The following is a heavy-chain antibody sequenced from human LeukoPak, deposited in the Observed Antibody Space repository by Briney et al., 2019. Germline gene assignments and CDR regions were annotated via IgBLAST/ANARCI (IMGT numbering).Heavy chain of an antibody. CDR3: ARLVVVTARGALDI. J-gene: IGHJ3*02. CDR1: GGSISSGDYY. D-gene: IGHD2-21*02. V-gene: IGHV4-30-4*01. CDR2: IYYSGST. Sequence: PSQTLSLTCTVSGGSISSGDYYWSWIRQPPGKGLEWIGYIYYSGSTYYNPSLKSRATISVDTSKNQFSLKLSSVTAADTAVYYCARLVVVTARGALDIWGQGTMVTVSS.